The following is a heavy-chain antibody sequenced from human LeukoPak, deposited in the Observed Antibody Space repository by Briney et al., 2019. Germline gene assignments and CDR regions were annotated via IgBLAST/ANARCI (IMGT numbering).Heavy chain of an antibody. CDR2: ISGSGGST. V-gene: IGHV3-23*01. J-gene: IGHJ6*03. CDR3: AKGTSSWYHYYYSKMDG. CDR1: GFTFSSYA. Sequence: GGSLRLSCAASGFTFSSYAMSWVRQAPGKGLEWVSAISGSGGSTYYADSVKGRFTISRDNSKNTLYLQMNSLRAEDTAVYYCAKGTSSWYHYYYSKMDGGGKGPTVPVS. D-gene: IGHD6-13*01.